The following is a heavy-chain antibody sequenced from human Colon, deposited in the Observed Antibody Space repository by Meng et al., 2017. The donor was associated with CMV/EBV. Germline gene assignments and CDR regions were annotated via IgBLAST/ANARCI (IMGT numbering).Heavy chain of an antibody. Sequence: GESLKISCAASKFTVSSNEMNWVRQAPGKGLEWVSSISGGSTYYADSRKGRFTISRDNAKNLVYLQMNSLRAEDTAVYYCARDSNDYSDYAHWFDAWGQGTLVTVSS. CDR1: KFTVSSNE. CDR3: ARDSNDYSDYAHWFDA. V-gene: IGHV3-38-3*01. J-gene: IGHJ5*02. D-gene: IGHD5-12*01. CDR2: ISGGST.